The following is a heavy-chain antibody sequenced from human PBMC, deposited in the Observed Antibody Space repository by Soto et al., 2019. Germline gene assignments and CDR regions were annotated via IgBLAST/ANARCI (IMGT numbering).Heavy chain of an antibody. CDR3: ARGVPYCSGRGAAFDI. Sequence: PGGSLRLSCAASGFTFSSYWMHWVRQAPGKGLVWVSRINSDGSSTSYADSVKGRFTISRDNAKNTLYLQMNSLRAEDTAVYYCARGVPYCSGRGAAFDIWGQGTMVTVSS. CDR2: INSDGSST. D-gene: IGHD3-10*01. CDR1: GFTFSSYW. J-gene: IGHJ3*02. V-gene: IGHV3-74*01.